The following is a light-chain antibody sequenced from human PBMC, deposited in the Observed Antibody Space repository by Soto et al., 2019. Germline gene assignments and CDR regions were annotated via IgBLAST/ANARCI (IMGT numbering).Light chain of an antibody. CDR2: WAS. CDR3: QQYYSSPYT. CDR1: QSVLYSGNNKNY. J-gene: IGKJ2*01. V-gene: IGKV4-1*01. Sequence: DIVMTQSPESLAVSLGERATINCKSSQSVLYSGNNKNYLNWYQQKPGHPPKLLISWASTRESGVPDRFSGSGSRTDFTLTISSLQAEDVALYYCQQYYSSPYTFGQGTKLEI.